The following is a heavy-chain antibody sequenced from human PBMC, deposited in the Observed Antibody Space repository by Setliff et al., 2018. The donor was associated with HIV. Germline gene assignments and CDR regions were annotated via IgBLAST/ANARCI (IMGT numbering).Heavy chain of an antibody. CDR2: VTPDGGDK. Sequence: HPGGSLRLSCAASGFMFGVDWMSWVRQTPGKGLEWVASVTPDGGDKYYANSTRGRFTISRDNGKNAVYLQMNSLTAEDTALYYCVRDLARVIAHWGQGTLVTV. J-gene: IGHJ4*02. CDR1: GFMFGVDW. V-gene: IGHV3-7*01. D-gene: IGHD2-21*01. CDR3: VRDLARVIAH.